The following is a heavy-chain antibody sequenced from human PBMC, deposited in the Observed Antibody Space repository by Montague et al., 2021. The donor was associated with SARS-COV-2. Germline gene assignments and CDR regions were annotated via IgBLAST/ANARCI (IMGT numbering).Heavy chain of an antibody. J-gene: IGHJ4*02. CDR2: IYTSGTT. CDR3: ARAHSGSWAHLGS. Sequence: TLSLTCTVSGASISSGSYYWSWIRQPAGKGLEWIGRIYTSGTTDYSXSLKSRVTISVDTSKNQFSLKLTSVTAADTAVYYCARAHSGSWAHLGSWGQGSLVTVSS. D-gene: IGHD5-12*01. CDR1: GASISSGSYY. V-gene: IGHV4-61*02.